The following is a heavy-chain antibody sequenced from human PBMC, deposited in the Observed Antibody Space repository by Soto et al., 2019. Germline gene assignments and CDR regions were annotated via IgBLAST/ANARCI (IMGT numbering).Heavy chain of an antibody. Sequence: SETLSLTCTVSGGSISSYYWSWIRQPPGKGLEWIGYIYYSGSTNYNPSLKSRVTISVDTSKNQFSLKLSSVTAADTAVYYCARCLITMVRGVNQRHYYYYGMDVWGQGTTVTVSS. V-gene: IGHV4-59*01. D-gene: IGHD3-10*01. CDR1: GGSISSYY. CDR3: ARCLITMVRGVNQRHYYYYGMDV. J-gene: IGHJ6*02. CDR2: IYYSGST.